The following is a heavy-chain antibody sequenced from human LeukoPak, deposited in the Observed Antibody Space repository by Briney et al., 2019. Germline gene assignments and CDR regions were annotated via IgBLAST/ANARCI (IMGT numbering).Heavy chain of an antibody. Sequence: PGGSLRLSCAASGFTVSSNYMSWVRQAPGKGLEWVSVIYSGGSTYYADSVKGRFTISRDNSKNTLYLQMNSLRAEDTAVYYCARDSDPFWYDSSGLSDWGQGTLVTVSS. D-gene: IGHD3-22*01. CDR3: ARDSDPFWYDSSGLSD. V-gene: IGHV3-53*01. J-gene: IGHJ4*02. CDR1: GFTVSSNY. CDR2: IYSGGST.